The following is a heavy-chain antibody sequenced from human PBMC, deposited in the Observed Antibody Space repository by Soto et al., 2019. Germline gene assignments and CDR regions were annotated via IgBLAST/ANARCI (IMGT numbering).Heavy chain of an antibody. D-gene: IGHD2-2*01. Sequence: QVQLQESGPGLAKPSGTLSLTCAVSGASISSTNWWNWVRQAPGKGPEWIGEILHSGSANYNPSLKSRVTISVYESRNQFSLRLTAVTAADTAVYYCARVLQGCSGTSCYLDIWGQGTMVTASA. CDR2: ILHSGSA. CDR3: ARVLQGCSGTSCYLDI. J-gene: IGHJ3*02. CDR1: GASISSTNW. V-gene: IGHV4-4*02.